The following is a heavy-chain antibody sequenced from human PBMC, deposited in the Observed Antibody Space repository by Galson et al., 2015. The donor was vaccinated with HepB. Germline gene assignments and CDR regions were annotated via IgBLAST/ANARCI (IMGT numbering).Heavy chain of an antibody. J-gene: IGHJ4*02. V-gene: IGHV3-30*18. CDR1: GFTFSSYG. CDR2: ISNDGSNK. D-gene: IGHD3-10*01. CDR3: AKADGDLVDY. Sequence: SLRLSCAASGFTFSSYGMHWVRQAPGKGLEWVAVISNDGSNKYYADSVKGRFTISRDKSKNTLYLQMNSLRAEDTAVYYCAKADGDLVDYWGQGTLVTVSS.